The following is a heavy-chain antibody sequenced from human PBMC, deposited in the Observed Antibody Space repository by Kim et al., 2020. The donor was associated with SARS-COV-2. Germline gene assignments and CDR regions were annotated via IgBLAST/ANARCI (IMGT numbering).Heavy chain of an antibody. CDR1: GFTFSNFA. CDR2: ISASSVGT. CDR3: ARDRSLTTVNNHF. D-gene: IGHD4-17*01. Sequence: GGSLRLSCAASGFTFSNFAMSWVRQAPGKGLEWVSGISASSVGTHYTDSVKGRFTISRDNSRNTLYLQMSSLRAEDTALYFCARDRSLTTVNNHFGGQGTLVTVSS. J-gene: IGHJ4*02. V-gene: IGHV3-23*01.